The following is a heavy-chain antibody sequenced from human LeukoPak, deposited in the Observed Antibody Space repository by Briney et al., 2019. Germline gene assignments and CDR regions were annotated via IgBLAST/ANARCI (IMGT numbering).Heavy chain of an antibody. V-gene: IGHV4-39*07. D-gene: IGHD3-9*01. CDR1: GGSISSSSYY. Sequence: SETLSLTCTVSGGSISSSSYYWGWIRQPPGKGLEWIGSIYYSGSTYYNPSLKSRVTISVDTSKNQFSLKLSSVTAADTAVYYCARWRRDILTGLHYFDYWGQGTLVTVSS. J-gene: IGHJ4*02. CDR3: ARWRRDILTGLHYFDY. CDR2: IYYSGST.